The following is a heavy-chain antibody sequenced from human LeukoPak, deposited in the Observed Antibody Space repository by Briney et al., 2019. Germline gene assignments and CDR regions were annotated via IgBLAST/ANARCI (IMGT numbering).Heavy chain of an antibody. V-gene: IGHV1-24*01. CDR1: GYTLTELS. CDR2: FDPADGET. J-gene: IGHJ6*02. CDR3: ANLLLEIAVGSGVHGGDV. Sequence: ASVKVSCKVSGYTLTELSMHWVRQAPGKGLEWMGGFDPADGETIYAQKFQGRVSMTEDTSTDTAYMELSSLRSEDTAVYYCANLLLEIAVGSGVHGGDVWGQGTTVTVSS. D-gene: IGHD2-2*01.